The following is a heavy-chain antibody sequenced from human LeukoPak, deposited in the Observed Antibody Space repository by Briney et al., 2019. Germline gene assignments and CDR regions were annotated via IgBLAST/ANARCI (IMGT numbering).Heavy chain of an antibody. CDR3: ATSIGSYSPFDY. J-gene: IGHJ4*02. D-gene: IGHD1-26*01. CDR1: GYTLTFLS. Sequence: GASVKVSFKVSGYTLTFLSMHWVRQAPGKGLEWMGGFDPEDGETIYAQKFQGRVTMTEDTSTDTAYMELSSLRSEDTAVYYCATSIGSYSPFDYWGQGTLVTVSS. CDR2: FDPEDGET. V-gene: IGHV1-24*01.